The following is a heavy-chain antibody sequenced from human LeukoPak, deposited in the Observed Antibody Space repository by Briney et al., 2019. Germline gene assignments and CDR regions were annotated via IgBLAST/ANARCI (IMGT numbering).Heavy chain of an antibody. J-gene: IGHJ6*03. Sequence: GGSLRLSCAASGFTFSSYGMHWVRQAPGKGLEWVAVIWYDGSNKYDADSVKGRFTISRDNSKNTLYLQMNSLRAEDTAVYYCAKARRNYYYYMDVWGKGTTVTVSS. V-gene: IGHV3-33*06. CDR2: IWYDGSNK. CDR3: AKARRNYYYYMDV. CDR1: GFTFSSYG.